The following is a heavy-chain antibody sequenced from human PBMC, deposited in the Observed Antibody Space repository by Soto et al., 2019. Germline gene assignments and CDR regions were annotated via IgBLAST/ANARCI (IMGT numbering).Heavy chain of an antibody. Sequence: ASVKVSCKASGGTFSSYAISWVRQAPGQGLEWMGGIIPIFGTANYAQKFQGRVTITADESTSTAYMELSSLRSEDTAVYYCARDSPYYYDSSGFMYYFDYWGQGTLVTVSS. V-gene: IGHV1-69*13. J-gene: IGHJ4*02. CDR3: ARDSPYYYDSSGFMYYFDY. CDR2: IIPIFGTA. D-gene: IGHD3-22*01. CDR1: GGTFSSYA.